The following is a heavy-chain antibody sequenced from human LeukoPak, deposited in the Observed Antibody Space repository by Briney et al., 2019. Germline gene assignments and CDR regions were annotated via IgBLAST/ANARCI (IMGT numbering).Heavy chain of an antibody. J-gene: IGHJ6*02. CDR1: GFTFSSYG. CDR3: TRLEDV. Sequence: PGGSLRLSCAASGFTFSSYGMHWVRQAPGKGLEWVAVISYDGSNKYYADSVKGRFTISRDNSKNTLYLQMNSLRAEDTAVYYSTRLEDVWGQGTTVTVSS. CDR2: ISYDGSNK. V-gene: IGHV3-30*03.